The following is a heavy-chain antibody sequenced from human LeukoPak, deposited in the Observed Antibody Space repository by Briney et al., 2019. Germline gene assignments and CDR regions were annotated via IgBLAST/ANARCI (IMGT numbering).Heavy chain of an antibody. J-gene: IGHJ6*03. CDR3: ARVVAAAGTLLGYYMDV. CDR2: IKQDGSEK. D-gene: IGHD6-13*01. Sequence: GGSLRLSCAASGFTFSSYWMSWVRQAPGKGLEWVANIKQDGSEKYYVDSVKGRFTISRDNAKNSLYLQMNSLRAEDTAVYYCARVVAAAGTLLGYYMDVWGKGTTVTISS. V-gene: IGHV3-7*01. CDR1: GFTFSSYW.